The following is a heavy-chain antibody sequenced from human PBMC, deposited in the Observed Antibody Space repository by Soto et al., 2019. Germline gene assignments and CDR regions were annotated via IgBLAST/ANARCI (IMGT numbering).Heavy chain of an antibody. CDR2: IKQDGSEK. J-gene: IGHJ6*02. Sequence: EVQLVESGGGLVQPGGSLRLSCAASGFTFSTYWMSWVRQAPGKGLEWVANIKQDGSEKYYVDSVRGRLTVSRDNAKSSLSLQMNSLRVEDTAVYYCATSPHRDSARVYVWGQGTTVTVSS. V-gene: IGHV3-7*01. CDR3: ATSPHRDSARVYV. CDR1: GFTFSTYW.